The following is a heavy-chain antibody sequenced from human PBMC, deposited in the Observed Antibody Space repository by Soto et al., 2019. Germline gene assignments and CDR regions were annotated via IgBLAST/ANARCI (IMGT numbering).Heavy chain of an antibody. Sequence: PGGSLRLSCAASRFTFSSYSMNWVRQAPGKGLEWVSYISCSSSSIYYADSVKGRFTISRDNAKNSLYLQMNSLRAEDTAVYYCARTKSPYCSGGSCYPDAFDIWGQGTMVTVSS. CDR1: RFTFSSYS. CDR3: ARTKSPYCSGGSCYPDAFDI. V-gene: IGHV3-48*01. CDR2: ISCSSSSI. D-gene: IGHD2-15*01. J-gene: IGHJ3*02.